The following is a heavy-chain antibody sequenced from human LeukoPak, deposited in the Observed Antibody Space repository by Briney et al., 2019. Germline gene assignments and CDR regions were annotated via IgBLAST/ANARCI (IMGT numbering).Heavy chain of an antibody. CDR2: IIPILGIA. V-gene: IGHV1-69*04. CDR3: ARFGPGYCSSTSCYRYYYGMDV. D-gene: IGHD2-2*01. J-gene: IGHJ6*02. CDR1: GGTFSSYA. Sequence: SVKVSCKASGGTFSSYAISWVRQAPGQGLEWMGRIIPILGIANYAQKFQGRVTITADKSTSTAYMELSSLRSEDTAVYYCARFGPGYCSSTSCYRYYYGMDVWGQGTTVTVSS.